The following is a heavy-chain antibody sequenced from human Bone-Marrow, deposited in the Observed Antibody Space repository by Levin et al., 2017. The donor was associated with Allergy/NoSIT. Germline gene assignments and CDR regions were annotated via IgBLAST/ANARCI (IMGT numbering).Heavy chain of an antibody. D-gene: IGHD1-1*01. CDR2: ISFDGTNK. Sequence: GGSLRLSCAASGFNFRAYAMHWVRQAPGKGLEWLAIISFDGTNKYSADSVKGRFTVSRDNSNDTLHLEMHGLRTTDTAVYYCARDGALDTEGSSFDYWGRGTQVTVSS. V-gene: IGHV3-30*04. CDR1: GFNFRAYA. CDR3: ARDGALDTEGSSFDY. J-gene: IGHJ4*02.